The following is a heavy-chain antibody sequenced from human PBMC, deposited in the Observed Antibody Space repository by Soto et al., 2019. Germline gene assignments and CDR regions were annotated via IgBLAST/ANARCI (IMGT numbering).Heavy chain of an antibody. CDR1: GFTFSSYS. J-gene: IGHJ4*02. Sequence: EVQLVESGGGLVKPGGSLRLSCAASGFTFSSYSMNWVRQAPGKGLEWVSSISSSSSYIYYADSVKGRFTISRDNAKNSLYLHMNSLRAEDTAVYYCAREARIAENFDYWGQGTLVTVSS. D-gene: IGHD6-13*01. CDR2: ISSSSSYI. V-gene: IGHV3-21*01. CDR3: AREARIAENFDY.